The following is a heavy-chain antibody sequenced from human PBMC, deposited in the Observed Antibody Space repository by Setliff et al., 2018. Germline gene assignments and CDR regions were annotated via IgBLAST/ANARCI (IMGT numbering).Heavy chain of an antibody. CDR1: GGSVNSGYDN. Sequence: SETLSLTCAVSGGSVNSGYDNWNWLRQPAGKGLEWIGHINRGGSTNFSPSLKSRVTISLDTPKNQFSLNLTSVTAADTAVYYCARASSGWYSAYYYYMDVWGKGTTVTVSS. D-gene: IGHD6-19*01. V-gene: IGHV4-61*09. CDR2: INRGGST. J-gene: IGHJ6*03. CDR3: ARASSGWYSAYYYYMDV.